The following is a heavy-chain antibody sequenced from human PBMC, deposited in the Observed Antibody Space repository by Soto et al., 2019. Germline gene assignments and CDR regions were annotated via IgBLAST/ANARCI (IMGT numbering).Heavy chain of an antibody. CDR1: GYTFTSYS. Sequence: QVQLVQSGAEVKKPGASVKVSCKASGYTFTSYSISCVRQAPGQGLEWMGWNSAYNGNTNYAQKLQGRVTMTTATSTSTAYRELRSLRSNDTAVYYGARDSGYCIFDYWGQGTLVTVSS. CDR2: NSAYNGNT. D-gene: IGHD5-12*01. V-gene: IGHV1-18*01. CDR3: ARDSGYCIFDY. J-gene: IGHJ4*02.